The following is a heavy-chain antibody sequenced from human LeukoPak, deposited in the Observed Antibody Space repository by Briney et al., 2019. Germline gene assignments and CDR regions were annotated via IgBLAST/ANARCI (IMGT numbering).Heavy chain of an antibody. CDR3: ARARTSYCSSSSCYEGASDY. D-gene: IGHD2-2*01. CDR2: ISGSGANT. J-gene: IGHJ4*02. CDR1: GDTFRISA. V-gene: IGHV3-23*01. Sequence: PGGSLRLSCAASGDTFRISAMSGVRQAPGKGLEWVSSISGSGANTYYADSVKGRFTISRDNSKNTLYLQMNSLRAEDTAVYYCARARTSYCSSSSCYEGASDYWGQGTLVTVSS.